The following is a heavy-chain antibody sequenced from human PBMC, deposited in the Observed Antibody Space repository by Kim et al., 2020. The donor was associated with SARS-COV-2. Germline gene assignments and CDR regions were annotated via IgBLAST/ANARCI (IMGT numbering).Heavy chain of an antibody. Sequence: LKSRVTMSVDTSKNQFSLKLSSVTAADTAVYYCARDWVGWQLGQDAFDIWGQGTMVTVSS. V-gene: IGHV4-4*06. J-gene: IGHJ3*02. CDR3: ARDWVGWQLGQDAFDI. D-gene: IGHD6-6*01.